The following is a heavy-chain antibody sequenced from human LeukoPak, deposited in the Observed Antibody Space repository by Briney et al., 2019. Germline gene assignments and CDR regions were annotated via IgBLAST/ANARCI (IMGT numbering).Heavy chain of an antibody. V-gene: IGHV4-39*07. J-gene: IGHJ5*02. Sequence: SETLSLTCTVSGGSISSSSYYWGWIRQPPGKGPEWIGSIYYSGSTYYNPSLKSRVTISVDTSKNQFSLKLSSVTAADTAVYYCARDTAILLDSGPRYNWFDPWGQGTLVTVSS. D-gene: IGHD5-12*01. CDR3: ARDTAILLDSGPRYNWFDP. CDR2: IYYSGST. CDR1: GGSISSSSYY.